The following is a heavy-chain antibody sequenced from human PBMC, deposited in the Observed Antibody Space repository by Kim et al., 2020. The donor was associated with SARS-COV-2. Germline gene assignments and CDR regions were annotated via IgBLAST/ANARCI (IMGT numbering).Heavy chain of an antibody. CDR2: GGT. J-gene: IGHJ6*02. V-gene: IGHV4-31*02. CDR3: ARGTHHMDV. Sequence: GGTYYNPSLQSRVFISVGAAKNQVSLKLSSVTAADTAVYYCARGTHHMDVWGQGTTVTVSS.